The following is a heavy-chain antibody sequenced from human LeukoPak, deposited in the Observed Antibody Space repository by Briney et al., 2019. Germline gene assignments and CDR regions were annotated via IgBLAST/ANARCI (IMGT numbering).Heavy chain of an antibody. CDR3: ARGYCSSTSCWYFDY. D-gene: IGHD2-2*01. CDR2: INPSGGST. V-gene: IGHV1-46*01. CDR1: GYTFTSYY. Sequence: GASVKVSCKASGYTFTSYYMHWVRQAPGQGLEWMGIINPSGGSTSYAQKFQGRVTMTRDMSTSTVYMELSSLRSEDTAVYYCARGYCSSTSCWYFDYWGQGTLVTVSS. J-gene: IGHJ4*02.